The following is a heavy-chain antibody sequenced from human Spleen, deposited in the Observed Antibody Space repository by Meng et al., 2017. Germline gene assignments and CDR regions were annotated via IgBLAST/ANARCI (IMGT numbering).Heavy chain of an antibody. D-gene: IGHD1-26*01. CDR1: GFTVSDAW. CDR2: ISNSGDTI. J-gene: IGHJ4*02. CDR3: AGGLRGGSSSY. V-gene: IGHV3-11*04. Sequence: GESLKISCAASGFTVSDAWMSWVRQAPGKGLESISYISNSGDTIYYTDSVKGRFTISRDNAKSSLYLHMNGLRAEDTAVYFCAGGLRGGSSSYWGQGMLVTVSS.